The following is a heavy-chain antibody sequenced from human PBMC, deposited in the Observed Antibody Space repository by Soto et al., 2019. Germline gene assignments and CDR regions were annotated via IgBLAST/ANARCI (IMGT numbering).Heavy chain of an antibody. CDR2: IDTSSSFI. V-gene: IGHV3-21*01. J-gene: IGHJ2*01. CDR3: ARDGEYSDYENWYFDL. CDR1: GFTFNTYP. D-gene: IGHD5-12*01. Sequence: EVQLVESGGGLVKPGGSLRLSCAASGFTFNTYPMNWVRQAPGKGLEWVSSIDTSSSFIYYGGSLKGRFTISRDNAKNSLYLQMNNLKAEDTAVYYCARDGEYSDYENWYFDLWGRGTLVTVSS.